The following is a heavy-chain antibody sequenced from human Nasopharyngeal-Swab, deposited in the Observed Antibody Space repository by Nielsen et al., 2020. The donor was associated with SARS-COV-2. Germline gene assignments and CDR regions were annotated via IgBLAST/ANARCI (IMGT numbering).Heavy chain of an antibody. CDR3: AKDRPQVLGTTGGFDV. CDR1: GFTFSDYA. V-gene: IGHV3-23*01. J-gene: IGHJ3*01. Sequence: GESLKISCAASGFTFSDYAINWVRQAPGKVLEWVSVITSSTSQTYYADSVKGRFTISRDNSKNTVYLQMSSLRAEDTAIYYCAKDRPQVLGTTGGFDVWGQGTMVTVSS. D-gene: IGHD1-7*01. CDR2: ITSSTSQT.